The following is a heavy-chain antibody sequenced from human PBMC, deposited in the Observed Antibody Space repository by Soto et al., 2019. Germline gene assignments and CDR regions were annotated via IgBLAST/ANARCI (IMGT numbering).Heavy chain of an antibody. CDR3: AKYGSSSS. J-gene: IGHJ5*02. CDR1: GFTFSSYG. Sequence: GGSLRLSCAASGFTFSSYGMHWVRQAPGKGLEWVAVISYDGSNKYYADSVKGRFTISRDNSKNTLYLQMNSLRAEDTAVYYCAKYGSSSSWGQGTLVTVSS. V-gene: IGHV3-30*18. CDR2: ISYDGSNK. D-gene: IGHD6-6*01.